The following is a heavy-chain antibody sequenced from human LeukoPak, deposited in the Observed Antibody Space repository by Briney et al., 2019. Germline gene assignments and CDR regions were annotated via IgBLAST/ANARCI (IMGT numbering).Heavy chain of an antibody. D-gene: IGHD2/OR15-2a*01. J-gene: IGHJ6*03. CDR2: IYYSGST. CDR3: ARASFGGPGYMDV. Sequence: PSETLSLTCTVSGGSISSSSYYWGWIRQPPGKGLVWIGSIYYSGSTYYNPCLKSRVTISVDTYKNQFSLKLSSVTAADTAVYYGARASFGGPGYMDVWGKGTTVTISS. CDR1: GGSISSSSYY. V-gene: IGHV4-39*07.